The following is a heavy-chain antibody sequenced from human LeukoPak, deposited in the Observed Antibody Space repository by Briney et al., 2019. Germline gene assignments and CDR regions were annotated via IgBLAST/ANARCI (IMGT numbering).Heavy chain of an antibody. CDR1: GFTFSSYS. Sequence: GGSLRLSCAASGFTFSSYSMNWVRQAPGKGLEWVSFISSSSSYIYYADSVKGRFTISRDNAKNSLYLQMNSLRAEDTAVYYCAKDAEDAFDIWGQGTMVTVSS. CDR2: ISSSSSYI. V-gene: IGHV3-21*01. J-gene: IGHJ3*02. CDR3: AKDAEDAFDI.